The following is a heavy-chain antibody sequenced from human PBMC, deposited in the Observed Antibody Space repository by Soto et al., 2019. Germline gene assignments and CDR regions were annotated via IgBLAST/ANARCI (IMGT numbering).Heavy chain of an antibody. D-gene: IGHD3-10*01. V-gene: IGHV3-66*01. J-gene: IGHJ6*02. Sequence: GGSLRLSCAASGVTVSSNYMSWVRQAPGKGLEWVSVIYSGGSTYYADSVKGRFTISRDNSKNTLYLQMNSLRAEDTAVYYCARETMVREINYYYYGMDVWGQGTTVTVSS. CDR2: IYSGGST. CDR1: GVTVSSNY. CDR3: ARETMVREINYYYYGMDV.